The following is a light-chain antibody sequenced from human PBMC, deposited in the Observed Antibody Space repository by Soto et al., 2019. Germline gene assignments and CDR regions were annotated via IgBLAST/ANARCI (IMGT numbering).Light chain of an antibody. J-gene: IGKJ1*01. CDR2: SAF. CDR3: QQYNNWPPWT. Sequence: EIVMTQAPATLSVSPGERATLSCRASQRFSSKLAWYQQKPDQAPRLLIYSAFTRATGIPARFSGSGSGTEFTLTISSLQSEEFAVYYCQQYNNWPPWTFGQGTKVEIK. CDR1: QRFSSK. V-gene: IGKV3-15*01.